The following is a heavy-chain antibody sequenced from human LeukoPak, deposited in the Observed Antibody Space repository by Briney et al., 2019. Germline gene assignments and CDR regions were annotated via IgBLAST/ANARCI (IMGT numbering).Heavy chain of an antibody. V-gene: IGHV3-23*01. D-gene: IGHD2-21*02. CDR1: GLTFSSYV. Sequence: GGSLRLSCSASGLTFSSYVMTWVRQAPGKGLEWVSTITGSGGRTYYADSVKGRFTISRDNSKNTLYLQMNSLRAEDTAVYYCAKDSFVVTEGMDVWGQGTTVTVSS. CDR3: AKDSFVVTEGMDV. CDR2: ITGSGGRT. J-gene: IGHJ6*02.